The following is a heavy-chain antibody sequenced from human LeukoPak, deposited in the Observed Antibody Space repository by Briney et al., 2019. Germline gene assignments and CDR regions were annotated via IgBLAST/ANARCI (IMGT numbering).Heavy chain of an antibody. CDR2: IRSKAYGGTT. V-gene: IGHV3-49*03. CDR3: TRKDDSSGYYSGQFDY. D-gene: IGHD3-22*01. Sequence: GGSLTLSCTASGFTFGHYAMSWFRQAPGKGLEWVGFIRSKAYGGTTEYAASVKGRFTISRDDSKSIAYLQMNSLKTEDTAVYYCTRKDDSSGYYSGQFDYWGQGTLVTVSS. J-gene: IGHJ4*02. CDR1: GFTFGHYA.